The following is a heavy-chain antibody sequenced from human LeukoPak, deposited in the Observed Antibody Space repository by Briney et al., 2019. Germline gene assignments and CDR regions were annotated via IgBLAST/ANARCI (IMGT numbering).Heavy chain of an antibody. J-gene: IGHJ6*02. CDR2: IYSGGST. D-gene: IGHD6-19*01. CDR3: ARDRIAVAGTGYYGMDV. Sequence: GGSLRLSCAASGFTVSSNYMSWVRQAPGKGLEWVSVIYSGGSTYYADSVKGRFTISRDNSKNTLYLQMNSLRAEDTAAYYCARDRIAVAGTGYYGMDVWGQGTTVTVSS. V-gene: IGHV3-53*01. CDR1: GFTVSSNY.